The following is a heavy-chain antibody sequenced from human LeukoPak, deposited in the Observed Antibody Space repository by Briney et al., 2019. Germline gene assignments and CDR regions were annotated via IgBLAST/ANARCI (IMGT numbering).Heavy chain of an antibody. CDR2: ISSSGST. V-gene: IGHV4-4*07. D-gene: IGHD3-10*01. Sequence: SETLSLTFTVSGVSIGTYHWSWIRQPAGKGLEWIGRISSSGSTKFNLSLNSRVTMSVDTSKNQFSLKLTSVTAADTAVYYCAREYYGTGSYSDNWGQGTLVTVSS. J-gene: IGHJ4*02. CDR3: AREYYGTGSYSDN. CDR1: GVSIGTYH.